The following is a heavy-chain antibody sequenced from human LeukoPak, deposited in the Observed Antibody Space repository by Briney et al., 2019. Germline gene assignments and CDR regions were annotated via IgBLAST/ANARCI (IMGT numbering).Heavy chain of an antibody. V-gene: IGHV3-7*01. CDR3: AKGGTTFDF. D-gene: IGHD2/OR15-2a*01. Sequence: PGGSLRLSCAASGFTFSSYWMSWVRQAPGKGLEWVANIKYDGSEKYYVDSVKGRFTISRDNAKNSLYLQMNSLRAEDTALYYCAKGGTTFDFWGQGTLVTVSS. J-gene: IGHJ4*02. CDR2: IKYDGSEK. CDR1: GFTFSSYW.